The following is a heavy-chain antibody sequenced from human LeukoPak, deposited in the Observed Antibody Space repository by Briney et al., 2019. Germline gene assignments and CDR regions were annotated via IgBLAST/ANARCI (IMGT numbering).Heavy chain of an antibody. V-gene: IGHV4-38-2*02. D-gene: IGHD2-15*01. CDR2: IYHSGRT. J-gene: IGHJ4*02. CDR3: ARVVVVVARFDY. Sequence: SETLSLTCTVSDYSISSGYYWGWIRQPPGKGLEWIGSIYHSGRTYYNPSLKSRVTISVDTSKNQFSLKLSSVTAADTAVYYCARVVVVVARFDYWGQGTLVTVSS. CDR1: DYSISSGYY.